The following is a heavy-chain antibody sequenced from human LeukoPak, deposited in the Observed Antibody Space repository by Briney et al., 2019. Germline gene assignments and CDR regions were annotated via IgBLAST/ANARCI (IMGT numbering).Heavy chain of an antibody. Sequence: PGGSLRLSCAASGFTFSSYAMSWVRQAPGKGLEWVSTISGGGSETHSADSVKGRFTISRDNSKKILYLQMTSLRAEDTAVYYCAKDSTYSGDYYGASDYWGQGTLVTVSS. CDR1: GFTFSSYA. CDR2: ISGGGSET. CDR3: AKDSTYSGDYYGASDY. V-gene: IGHV3-23*01. J-gene: IGHJ4*02. D-gene: IGHD1-26*01.